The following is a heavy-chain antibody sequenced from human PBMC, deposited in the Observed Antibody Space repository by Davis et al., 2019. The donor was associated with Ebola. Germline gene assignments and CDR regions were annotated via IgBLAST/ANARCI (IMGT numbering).Heavy chain of an antibody. V-gene: IGHV3-7*01. CDR2: IKQDGSEK. CDR3: AREIEGSGPAFDF. D-gene: IGHD3-22*01. Sequence: ETLSLTCSVSGGSISSNNYYWGWIRQAPGKGLEWVANIKQDGSEKYYVDSVKGRFTISRDNAKNSLYLQMNSLRAEDTALYYCAREIEGSGPAFDFWGQGSLVSVSS. J-gene: IGHJ4*02. CDR1: GGSISSNNYY.